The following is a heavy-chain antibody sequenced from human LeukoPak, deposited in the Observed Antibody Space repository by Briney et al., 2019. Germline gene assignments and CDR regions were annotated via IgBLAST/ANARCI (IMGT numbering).Heavy chain of an antibody. CDR1: GGSFSGYS. J-gene: IGHJ5*02. CDR2: INHSGST. D-gene: IGHD6-13*01. CDR3: ASSPRECSWSVWFDP. V-gene: IGHV4-34*01. Sequence: SETLSLTCAVYGGSFSGYSWSWIRQPPGKGLEWIGEINHSGSTNYNPSLKSRVTISVDTSKNQFSLKLSSVTAADTAVYYCASSPRECSWSVWFDPWGQGTLVTVPS.